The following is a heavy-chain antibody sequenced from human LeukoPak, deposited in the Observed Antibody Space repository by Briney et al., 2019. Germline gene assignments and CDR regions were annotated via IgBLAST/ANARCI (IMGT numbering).Heavy chain of an antibody. CDR2: IYSGGST. J-gene: IGHJ4*02. V-gene: IGHV3-53*01. D-gene: IGHD6-19*01. CDR1: GFTVSSNY. Sequence: GGSLRLSCAASGFTVSSNYMSWVRQAPGKGLEWVSVIYSGGSTYYADSVKGRFTISRDNSKNTLYLQMNSLRAEDAAVYYCARDLGYSSGWSSIDYWGQGTLVTVSS. CDR3: ARDLGYSSGWSSIDY.